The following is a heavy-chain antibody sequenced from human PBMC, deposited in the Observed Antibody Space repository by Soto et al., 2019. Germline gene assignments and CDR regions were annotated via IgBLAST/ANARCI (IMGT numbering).Heavy chain of an antibody. J-gene: IGHJ5*02. V-gene: IGHV1-3*01. CDR2: INAGNGNT. Sequence: ASVQVSCKASGYTFTSYAMHWVSQAPGQRLEWMGWINAGNGNTKYSQKFQGRVTITRDTSASTACMELSSLRSEDTAVYYCARARPKAYSSGWYGWFDPWGQGTLVTVAS. CDR3: ARARPKAYSSGWYGWFDP. D-gene: IGHD6-19*01. CDR1: GYTFTSYA.